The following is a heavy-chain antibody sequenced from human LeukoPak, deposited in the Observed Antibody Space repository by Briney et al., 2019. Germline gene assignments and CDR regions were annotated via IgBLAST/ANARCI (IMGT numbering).Heavy chain of an antibody. CDR3: SKDMPLRARLTGRNSGEID. CDR2: ISGTGGST. V-gene: IGHV3-23*01. Sequence: QPGGSLTLSCAASGFSFSTYVMSWVRQAPGKGLQWVSSISGTGGSTYYVDSLRGRFTVSSDKSKNTLYLRINSLSAEDTAVYYCSKDMPLRARLTGRNSGEIDWGQGTLVTVSS. D-gene: IGHD4-23*01. J-gene: IGHJ4*02. CDR1: GFSFSTYV.